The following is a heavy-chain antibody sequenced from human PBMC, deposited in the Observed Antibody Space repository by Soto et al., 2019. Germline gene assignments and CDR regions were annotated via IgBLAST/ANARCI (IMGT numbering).Heavy chain of an antibody. CDR2: IKSDGSST. CDR1: GFNFSSYW. D-gene: IGHD3-16*01. CDR3: SMITS. Sequence: GGSLRLSCAASGFNFSSYWMHWVRQAPGKGLVWVSRIKSDGSSTNYADSVKGRFTISRDNAKNTLYLQMNSLRAEDTAVYYCSMITSWGQGTLVTVSS. V-gene: IGHV3-74*01. J-gene: IGHJ5*02.